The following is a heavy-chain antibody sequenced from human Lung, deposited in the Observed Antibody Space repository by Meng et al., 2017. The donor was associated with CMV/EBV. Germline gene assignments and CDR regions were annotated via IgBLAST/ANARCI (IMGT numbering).Heavy chain of an antibody. CDR3: AREATRLQLVLDY. CDR1: GLSFSSYE. D-gene: IGHD4-11*01. Sequence: GGSLRLXCVASGLSFSSYEINWVRQAPGKGLEWVSYISSSGTTIYYAASVKGRFTITRDNAKNSVYLQMNSLSAEDTAIYYCAREATRLQLVLDYWGQGTLVTVSS. CDR2: ISSSGTTI. V-gene: IGHV3-48*03. J-gene: IGHJ4*02.